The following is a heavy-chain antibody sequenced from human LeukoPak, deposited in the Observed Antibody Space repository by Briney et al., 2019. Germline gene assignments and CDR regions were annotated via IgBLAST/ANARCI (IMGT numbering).Heavy chain of an antibody. CDR3: AKDQGDTMVRGAPPYYYYGMDV. Sequence: GGSLRLSCAASGFTFSGYAMSWARQTPGKGLEWVSTISGLGDKTYYADSVKGRFTISRDNSKNTLFLQMNSLRAEDTAVYYCAKDQGDTMVRGAPPYYYYGMDVWGQGTAVTVSS. CDR2: ISGLGDKT. D-gene: IGHD3-10*01. CDR1: GFTFSGYA. J-gene: IGHJ6*02. V-gene: IGHV3-23*01.